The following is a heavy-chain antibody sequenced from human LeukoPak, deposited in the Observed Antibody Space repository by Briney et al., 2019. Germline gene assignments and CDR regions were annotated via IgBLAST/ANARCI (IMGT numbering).Heavy chain of an antibody. D-gene: IGHD6-13*01. J-gene: IGHJ4*02. CDR3: ARVAGIAAAGDY. CDR2: IYHSGST. Sequence: SGTLSLTCAVSGVSISSSNWWSWVRQPPGQGLEWIGEIYHSGSTNYNPSLESRVTISVDKSKNQFSLKLSSVTAADTAVYYCARVAGIAAAGDYWGQGTLVTVSS. CDR1: GVSISSSNW. V-gene: IGHV4-4*02.